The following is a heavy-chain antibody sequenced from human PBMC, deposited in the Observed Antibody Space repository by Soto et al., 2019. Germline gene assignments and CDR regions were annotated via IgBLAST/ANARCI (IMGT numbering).Heavy chain of an antibody. CDR2: IWYDGSNK. J-gene: IGHJ4*02. D-gene: IGHD2-2*01. CDR3: ARGGYCISTSCYLGDY. Sequence: QVQLVESGGGVVQPGRSLRLSCAASGFTFSSYGMHWVRQAPGKGLEWVAVIWYDGSNKYYADSVKGRFTISRDNSKNTLYLQMNSLRAEDTAVYYCARGGYCISTSCYLGDYWGQGTLVTVSS. CDR1: GFTFSSYG. V-gene: IGHV3-33*01.